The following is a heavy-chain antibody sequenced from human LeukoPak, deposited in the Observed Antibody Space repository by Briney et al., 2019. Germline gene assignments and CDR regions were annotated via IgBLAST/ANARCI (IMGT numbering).Heavy chain of an antibody. CDR2: IYPSDSDT. V-gene: IGHV5-51*01. CDR1: GYSFTSYW. Sequence: GESLKISCKGSGYSFTSYWIGWVRQMPGKGLEWMGIIYPSDSDTRYSPSFQGQVTISADKSISTAYLQWSSLKASDTAMYYYARVVPGATHLDAFDIWGRGTMVTVSS. D-gene: IGHD1-26*01. J-gene: IGHJ3*02. CDR3: ARVVPGATHLDAFDI.